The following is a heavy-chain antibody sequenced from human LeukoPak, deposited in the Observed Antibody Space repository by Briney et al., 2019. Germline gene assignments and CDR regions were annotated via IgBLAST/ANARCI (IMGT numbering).Heavy chain of an antibody. D-gene: IGHD6-19*01. V-gene: IGHV4-31*03. J-gene: IGHJ4*02. CDR2: INYRGST. CDR1: GGSISSGGYY. Sequence: SETLSLTCTVSGGSISSGGYYWSWIRQHPGKGLEWIGYINYRGSTYYNPPLKSRVTISVDTSKNQFSLKLSSVTAADTAVYYCASPGYSSGWYVFDYWGQGTLVTVSP. CDR3: ASPGYSSGWYVFDY.